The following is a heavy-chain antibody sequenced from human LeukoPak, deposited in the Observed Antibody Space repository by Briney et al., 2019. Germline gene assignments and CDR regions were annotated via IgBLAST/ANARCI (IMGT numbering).Heavy chain of an antibody. Sequence: SETLSLTCTVSGGSLSNYYWSWIRLPPGKGLEWIGYIYYSGSTNYNPSLKSRVTISVDTSKNQFSLKLSSVTAADTAVYYCARAHLLADAFDIWGQGTMVTVSS. V-gene: IGHV4-59*01. CDR2: IYYSGST. CDR1: GGSLSNYY. CDR3: ARAHLLADAFDI. J-gene: IGHJ3*02.